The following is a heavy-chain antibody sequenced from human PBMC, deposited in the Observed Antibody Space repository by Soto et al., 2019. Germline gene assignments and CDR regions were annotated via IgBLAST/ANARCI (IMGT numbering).Heavy chain of an antibody. CDR1: GFTFSSYG. J-gene: IGHJ4*02. Sequence: QVQLVESGGGVVQPGRSLRLSCAASGFTFSSYGMHWVRQAPGKGLEWVAVISYDGSNKYYADSVKGRFTISRDNSKNTLYLQMNSLRAEDTAVYYCATELPTPGIAAAGTSSRGQGTLVTVSS. D-gene: IGHD6-13*01. V-gene: IGHV3-30*03. CDR3: ATELPTPGIAAAGTSS. CDR2: ISYDGSNK.